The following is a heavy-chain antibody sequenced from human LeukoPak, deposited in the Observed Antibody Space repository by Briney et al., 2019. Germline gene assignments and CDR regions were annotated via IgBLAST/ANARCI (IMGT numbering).Heavy chain of an antibody. CDR1: GGSFSGYY. CDR3: ARLYTSDIKYDY. CDR2: INHSGST. V-gene: IGHV4-34*01. D-gene: IGHD6-6*01. Sequence: PSETLSLTCAVYGGSFSGYYWSWIRQPPGEGLEWIGQINHSGSTNYNPSLKSRVTVSVDTSKNQFSLKLTSVTAADTAVYYCARLYTSDIKYDYWGQGTLVTVSS. J-gene: IGHJ4*02.